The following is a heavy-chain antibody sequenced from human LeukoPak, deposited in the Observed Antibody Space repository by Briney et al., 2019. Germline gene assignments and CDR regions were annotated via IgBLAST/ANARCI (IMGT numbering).Heavy chain of an antibody. CDR2: INPNSGGT. CDR1: GGTFTGYY. V-gene: IGHV1-2*02. D-gene: IGHD3-9*01. J-gene: IGHJ4*02. CDR3: ARANDILTGFDY. Sequence: ASVKVSCKASGGTFTGYYMHWVRQAPGQGLEWMGWINPNSGGTNYAQKFQGRVTMTRDTSISTAYMELSRLRSDDTAVYYCARANDILTGFDYWGQGTLVTVSS.